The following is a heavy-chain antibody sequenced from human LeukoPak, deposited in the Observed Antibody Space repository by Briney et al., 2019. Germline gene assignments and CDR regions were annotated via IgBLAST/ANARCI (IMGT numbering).Heavy chain of an antibody. CDR3: ARALNSESPYYYDSPADY. CDR1: GFTFSIYS. V-gene: IGHV3-48*01. Sequence: PGGSLRLSCAASGFTFSIYSMQWVRQAPGKGLEWVSYISSSSSTIYYADSVKGRFTISRDNAKNSLYLQMNSLRAEDTAVYYCARALNSESPYYYDSPADYWGQGTLVTVSS. CDR2: ISSSSSTI. J-gene: IGHJ4*02. D-gene: IGHD3-22*01.